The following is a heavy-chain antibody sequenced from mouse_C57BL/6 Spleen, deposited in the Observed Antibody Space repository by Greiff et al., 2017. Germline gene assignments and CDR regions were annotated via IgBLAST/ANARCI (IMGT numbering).Heavy chain of an antibody. V-gene: IGHV5-9*01. CDR2: ISGGGGNT. D-gene: IGHD4-1*01. CDR1: GFTFSSYT. CDR3: ARGWDVGPYDWYFDG. J-gene: IGHJ1*03. Sequence: DVQLVESGGGLVKPGGSLKLSCAASGFTFSSYTMSWVRQTPEKRLEWVATISGGGGNTYYPDSVKGRFTISRDNAKNTRYLQMSSLRSEDTALYYCARGWDVGPYDWYFDGWGTGTTVTVSS.